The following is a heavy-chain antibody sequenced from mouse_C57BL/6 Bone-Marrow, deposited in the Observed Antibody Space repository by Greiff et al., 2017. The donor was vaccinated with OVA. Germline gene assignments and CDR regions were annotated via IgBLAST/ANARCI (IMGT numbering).Heavy chain of an antibody. V-gene: IGHV5-17*01. D-gene: IGHD2-4*01. CDR2: ISSGSSTI. Sequence: EVQLVESGGGLVKPGGSLKLSCAASGFTFSDYGMHWVRQAPEKGLEWVAYISSGSSTIYYADTVKGRFTISRDNAKNTLFLQMTSLRSEDTAMYYCARKEDYDYDEGYAMDYWGQGTSVTVSS. CDR1: GFTFSDYG. J-gene: IGHJ4*01. CDR3: ARKEDYDYDEGYAMDY.